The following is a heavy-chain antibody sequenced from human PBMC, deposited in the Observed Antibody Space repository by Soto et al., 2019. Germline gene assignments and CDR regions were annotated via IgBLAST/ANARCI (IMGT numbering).Heavy chain of an antibody. V-gene: IGHV1-3*01. D-gene: IGHD2-2*01. Sequence: ASVKVSCKASGYTFTSYAMHWVRQAPGQRLEWMGWINAGNGNTKYSQKFQGRVTITRDTSASTAYMELSSLRSEDTAVYYCVRGLLGYCSSTSCPEVYYYGMDAWGQGTTVTVSS. CDR3: VRGLLGYCSSTSCPEVYYYGMDA. CDR1: GYTFTSYA. J-gene: IGHJ6*02. CDR2: INAGNGNT.